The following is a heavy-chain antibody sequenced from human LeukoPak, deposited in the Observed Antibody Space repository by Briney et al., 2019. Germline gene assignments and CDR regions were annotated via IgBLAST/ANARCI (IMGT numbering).Heavy chain of an antibody. J-gene: IGHJ5*02. V-gene: IGHV4-59*01. CDR3: ARGSGIRFDP. CDR2: IYYSGST. Sequence: SGTLSLTCTVSGGSISSYYWSWIRQPPGKGLEWIGYIYYSGSTNYNPSLKSRVTISVDTSRNQFSLKLSSVTTADTAVYYCARGSGIRFDPWGQGTLVTVSS. D-gene: IGHD2-15*01. CDR1: GGSISSYY.